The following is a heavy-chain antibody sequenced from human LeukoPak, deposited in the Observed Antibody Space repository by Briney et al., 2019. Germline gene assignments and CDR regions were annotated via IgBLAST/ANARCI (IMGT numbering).Heavy chain of an antibody. CDR3: ARANAQQVFSGYYYYYGMDV. CDR1: GFTFSSYT. V-gene: IGHV3-21*01. Sequence: GGSLRLSCAASGFTFSSYTMDWVRQAPGKGLEWVSSISSSSSYIYYADSVKGRFTISRDNAKNTLYLQMNSLRAEDTAVYYCARANAQQVFSGYYYYYGMDVWGQGITVTVS. D-gene: IGHD6-13*01. CDR2: ISSSSSYI. J-gene: IGHJ6*02.